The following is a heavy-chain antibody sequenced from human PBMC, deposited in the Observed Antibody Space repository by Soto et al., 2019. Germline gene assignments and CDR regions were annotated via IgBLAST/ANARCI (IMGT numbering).Heavy chain of an antibody. CDR1: GYTVTIYG. Sequence: ASVKVSCKASGYTVTIYGIGGVRQAPGQGLEWMGWISAYNGNTNYAQKLQGRVTMTTDTSASTAYMELRSLRSDDTAVYYCARSGLCSSTSCYAYYYYYYGMDVWGQGTTVTVSS. D-gene: IGHD2-2*01. V-gene: IGHV1-18*01. CDR2: ISAYNGNT. J-gene: IGHJ6*02. CDR3: ARSGLCSSTSCYAYYYYYYGMDV.